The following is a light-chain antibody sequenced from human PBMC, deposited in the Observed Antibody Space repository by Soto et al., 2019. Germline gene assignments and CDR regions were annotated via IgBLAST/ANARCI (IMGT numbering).Light chain of an antibody. CDR3: AAWDDSLNGWV. V-gene: IGLV2-23*01. CDR2: EAT. CDR1: SHDIGSYTL. J-gene: IGLJ3*02. Sequence: QSALTQPASVSGSLGQSITITCTGTSHDIGSYTLVSWYQHHPGRAPKLIIYEATKRPSGISDRFSGSKSGNTASLTISGLQPEDEADYYCAAWDDSLNGWVLGGGTKLTVL.